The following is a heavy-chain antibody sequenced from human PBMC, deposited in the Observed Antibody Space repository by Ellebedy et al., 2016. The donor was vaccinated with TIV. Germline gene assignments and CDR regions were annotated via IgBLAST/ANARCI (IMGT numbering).Heavy chain of an antibody. Sequence: PGGSLRLSCAASGLNLRSYWMTWVHQAPGKGLEWVAKIRQEGDEIYYVESVKGRFTISRDNAKTSLFLQMNSLRVEDTAVEYCARRASYGDYAVQVNPWFDPWGQGTLVTVSS. CDR1: GLNLRSYW. J-gene: IGHJ5*02. CDR2: IRQEGDEI. V-gene: IGHV3-7*01. D-gene: IGHD4-17*01. CDR3: ARRASYGDYAVQVNPWFDP.